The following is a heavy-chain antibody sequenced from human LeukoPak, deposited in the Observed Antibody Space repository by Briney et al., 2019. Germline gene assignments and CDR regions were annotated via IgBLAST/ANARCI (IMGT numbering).Heavy chain of an antibody. D-gene: IGHD3-10*01. CDR2: IIHSGSS. V-gene: IGHV4-34*12. CDR3: ASMFYYGSGQHDY. CDR1: GESFSGKS. J-gene: IGHJ4*02. Sequence: PSETLSLTCAVYGESFSGKSWSWIRQPPGKGLEWIGEIIHSGSSNYNPSLKSRVTISVDTSKNQFSLKLSSVTAADTAVYYCASMFYYGSGQHDYWGQGTLVTVSS.